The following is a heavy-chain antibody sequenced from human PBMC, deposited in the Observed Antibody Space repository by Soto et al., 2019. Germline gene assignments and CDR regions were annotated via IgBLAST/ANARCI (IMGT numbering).Heavy chain of an antibody. Sequence: EVQLLESGGGLVQPGGSLRLSCAASGFTFSSYGMTWVRQAPGKGLEWVSFSSATGAGTYYAYSMKGQFTISIDTSKNTLYLQMAFLRADYTAVYYCANARRAGGNYGWYPDFWGQGALVIVSS. CDR3: ANARRAGGNYGWYPDF. CDR1: GFTFSSYG. D-gene: IGHD6-19*01. CDR2: SSATGAGT. V-gene: IGHV3-23*01. J-gene: IGHJ4*02.